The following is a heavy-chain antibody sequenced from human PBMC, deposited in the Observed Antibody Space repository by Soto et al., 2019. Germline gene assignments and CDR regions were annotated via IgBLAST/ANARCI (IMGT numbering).Heavy chain of an antibody. J-gene: IGHJ6*02. Sequence: EVQLVESGGGLVQPGGSLRLSCAASGFTFSSYSMNWVRQAPGKGLEWVSYISSSSSTIYYAASVKGRFTISRDNAKNSLYLQMNSLRDEDTAVYYCAREYQPPSEWLYYYYYGMDVWGQGTTVTVSS. D-gene: IGHD3-3*01. V-gene: IGHV3-48*02. CDR3: AREYQPPSEWLYYYYYGMDV. CDR2: ISSSSSTI. CDR1: GFTFSSYS.